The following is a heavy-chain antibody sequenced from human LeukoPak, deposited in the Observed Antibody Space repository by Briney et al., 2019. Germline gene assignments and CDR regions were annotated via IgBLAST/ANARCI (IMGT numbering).Heavy chain of an antibody. V-gene: IGHV3-23*01. Sequence: GGSLRLSCAASGFTFSSYAMSWVRQAPGKGLEWVSAISGSGGSTYYADSVKGRFTISRDNSKNTLYLQMNSLRAEDTAVYYCASGGTITGVITTYWGQGTLVTVSS. CDR3: ASGGTITGVITTY. CDR2: ISGSGGST. D-gene: IGHD3-22*01. CDR1: GFTFSSYA. J-gene: IGHJ4*02.